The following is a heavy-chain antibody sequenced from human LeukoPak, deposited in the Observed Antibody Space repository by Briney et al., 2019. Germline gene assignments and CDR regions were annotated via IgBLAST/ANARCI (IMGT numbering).Heavy chain of an antibody. CDR1: GYSISSGYY. CDR2: IYHSGST. Sequence: PSETLSLTCAVSGYSISSGYYWGWIRQPPGKGLEWIGSIYHSGSTYYNPSPKSRVTISVDTSKNQFSLKLSSVTAADTAVYYCARHPALGYFDYWGQGTLVTVSS. D-gene: IGHD7-27*01. CDR3: ARHPALGYFDY. J-gene: IGHJ4*02. V-gene: IGHV4-38-2*01.